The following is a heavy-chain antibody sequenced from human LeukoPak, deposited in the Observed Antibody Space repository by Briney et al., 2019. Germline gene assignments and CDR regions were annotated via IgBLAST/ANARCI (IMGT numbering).Heavy chain of an antibody. V-gene: IGHV3-48*01. CDR2: ISSSSGTI. CDR1: GFTFSSYS. Sequence: PGGSLRLSCAASGFTFSSYSMNWVRQAPGKGLEWVSYISSSSGTIYYADSVKGRFAISRDNAKNSLYLQMNSLRAEDTAVYYCARDLGGSYHHYWGQGTLVTVSS. J-gene: IGHJ4*02. CDR3: ARDLGGSYHHY. D-gene: IGHD1-26*01.